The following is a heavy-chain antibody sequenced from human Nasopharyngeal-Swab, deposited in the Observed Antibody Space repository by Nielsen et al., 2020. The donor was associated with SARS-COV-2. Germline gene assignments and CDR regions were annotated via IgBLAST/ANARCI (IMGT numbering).Heavy chain of an antibody. CDR2: IIPIFGTA. Sequence: SVKVSCKASGGAFSSYAISWVRQAPGQGLEWMGGIIPIFGTANYAQKFQGRVTITADESTSTAYMELSSLRSEDTAVYYCARISAAPPPYYGMDVWGQGTTVTVSS. D-gene: IGHD6-13*01. CDR3: ARISAAPPPYYGMDV. J-gene: IGHJ6*02. CDR1: GGAFSSYA. V-gene: IGHV1-69*13.